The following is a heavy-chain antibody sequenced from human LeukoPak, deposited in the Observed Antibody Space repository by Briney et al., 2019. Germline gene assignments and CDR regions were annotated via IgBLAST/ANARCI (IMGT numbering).Heavy chain of an antibody. D-gene: IGHD3-10*01. CDR2: ISWNSGSI. V-gene: IGHV3-9*01. J-gene: IGHJ4*02. Sequence: QPGRSPRLSCAASGFTFDDYAMHWVRQAPGKGLEWVSGISWNSGSIGYADSVKGRFTISRDNAENSLYLQMNSLRAGDTALYYCAKDKSGYYFDYWGQGTLVTVSS. CDR3: AKDKSGYYFDY. CDR1: GFTFDDYA.